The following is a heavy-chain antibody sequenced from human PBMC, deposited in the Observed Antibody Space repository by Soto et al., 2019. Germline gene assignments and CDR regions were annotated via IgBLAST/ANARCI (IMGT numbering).Heavy chain of an antibody. V-gene: IGHV3-7*01. J-gene: IGHJ4*02. Sequence: SLRLSCAVSGFPFVSYLMNWVRLIPGKGLEWVAYIKPDGSATYYVDSVKGRFTISRDNAKNSLYLQMNSLRVEGTSVYYCARAGYCGPGCYYYFDYWGQGTLVTVSS. CDR3: ARAGYCGPGCYYYFDY. D-gene: IGHD2-21*02. CDR1: GFPFVSYL. CDR2: IKPDGSAT.